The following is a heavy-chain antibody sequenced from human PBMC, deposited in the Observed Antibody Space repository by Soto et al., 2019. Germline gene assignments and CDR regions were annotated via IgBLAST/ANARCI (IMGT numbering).Heavy chain of an antibody. CDR2: ITYDGSNQ. D-gene: IGHD2-15*01. Sequence: QVQLVESGGGVVPPGRSLRLSCAASGFIFNNYGMHWVRQAPGKGPEWVAGITYDGSNQYYTDSVKGRFTLSRDNSENTLYLQMNSLRAEDTAVYYCAKDLRIFPPGGGCFDYWGQGALVTVSS. J-gene: IGHJ4*02. CDR1: GFIFNNYG. V-gene: IGHV3-30*18. CDR3: AKDLRIFPPGGGCFDY.